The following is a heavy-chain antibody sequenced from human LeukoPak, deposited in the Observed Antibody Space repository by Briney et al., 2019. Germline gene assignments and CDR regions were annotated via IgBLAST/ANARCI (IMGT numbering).Heavy chain of an antibody. D-gene: IGHD2-21*01. CDR1: GFTFSSYG. CDR3: ARSVARMSSFDY. CDR2: IRFDGTNK. V-gene: IGHV3-30*02. J-gene: IGHJ4*02. Sequence: GGSLRLSCTASGFTFSSYGMHWVRQAPGKGLEWVAFIRFDGTNKYYADSVKGRFSISRDNSRNTLYLQMNSLRAEDTAVYSCARSVARMSSFDYWGQGTLVTVSS.